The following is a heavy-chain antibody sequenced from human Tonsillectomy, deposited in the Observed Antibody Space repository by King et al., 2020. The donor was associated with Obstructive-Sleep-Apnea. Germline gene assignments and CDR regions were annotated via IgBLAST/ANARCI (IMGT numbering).Heavy chain of an antibody. CDR1: GFTFDDYA. J-gene: IGHJ4*02. V-gene: IGHV3-9*01. CDR2: ISWNSGSI. CDR3: TKGYYDTNGYYFDY. Sequence: VQLVESGGGLVQPGRSLRLSCATSGFTFDDYAMPWVRQAPGKCLEWVSGISWNSGSIGYADSVKGRFTISRDNAKNSLYLQMNSLIAEDTAFYYCTKGYYDTNGYYFDYWGQGTLVTVSS. D-gene: IGHD3-22*01.